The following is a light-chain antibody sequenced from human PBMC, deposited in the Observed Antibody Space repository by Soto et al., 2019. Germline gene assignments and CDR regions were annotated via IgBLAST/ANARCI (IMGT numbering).Light chain of an antibody. CDR3: QQYGRPPFA. Sequence: EIVLTQSPGTLSLSPGERATLSCRASQRISTSYLAWYQQKPGQAPRLLLYDASSRATGIPDRVSGSGSGTDFTLTISRLEPEYFGVYYCQQYGRPPFAFGQGTKVEIK. CDR1: QRISTSY. J-gene: IGKJ2*01. V-gene: IGKV3-20*01. CDR2: DAS.